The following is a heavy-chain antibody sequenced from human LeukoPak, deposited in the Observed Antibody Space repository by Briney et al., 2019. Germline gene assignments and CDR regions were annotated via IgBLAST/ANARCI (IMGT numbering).Heavy chain of an antibody. D-gene: IGHD2-15*01. J-gene: IGHJ6*03. V-gene: IGHV3-23*01. CDR3: AKGHCSGGSCYPNYYYYMDV. Sequence: GGSLRLSCAASGFTFSSYSINWVRQAPGKGLEWVSAISGSGGSTYYADSVKGRFTISRDNSKNTLYLQMNSLRAEDTAVYYCAKGHCSGGSCYPNYYYYMDVWGKGTTVTVSS. CDR1: GFTFSSYS. CDR2: ISGSGGST.